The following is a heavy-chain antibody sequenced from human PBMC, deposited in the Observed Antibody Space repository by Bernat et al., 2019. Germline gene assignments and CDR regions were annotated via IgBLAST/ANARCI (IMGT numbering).Heavy chain of an antibody. D-gene: IGHD6-13*01. CDR2: IYHSGST. CDR1: GGSISSGGYS. V-gene: IGHV4-30-2*01. J-gene: IGHJ4*02. CDR3: ARGNSGSSWENPFDY. Sequence: QLQLQESGSGLVKPSQTLSLTCAVSGGSISSGGYSWSWIRQPPGKGLEWIGYIYHSGSTYYNPSLKSRVTISVDRSKNQFSLKLSSVTAADTAVYYCARGNSGSSWENPFDYWGQGTLVTVSS.